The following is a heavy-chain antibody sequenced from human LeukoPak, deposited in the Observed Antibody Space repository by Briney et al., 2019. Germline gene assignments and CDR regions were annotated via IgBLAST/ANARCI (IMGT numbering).Heavy chain of an antibody. CDR3: ARARHLVLAFDI. J-gene: IGHJ3*02. D-gene: IGHD6-6*01. CDR2: IYDSGST. CDR1: GGSISPYY. V-gene: IGHV4-59*01. Sequence: SETLSLTCTVCGGSISPYYWNWIRQPPGKGLEWIGYIYDSGSTKYNPSLKSRVTISVDTSKRQVSLKLGSVTAADTAVYYCARARHLVLAFDIWGQGTMVTVSS.